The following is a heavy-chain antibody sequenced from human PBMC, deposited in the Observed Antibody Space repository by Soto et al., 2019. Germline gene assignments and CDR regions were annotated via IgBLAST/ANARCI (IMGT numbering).Heavy chain of an antibody. D-gene: IGHD4-17*01. CDR3: ARDYGDYSFFFDY. Sequence: PSETLSLICTVSGGSITTYQWSWIRQPPGKGLEWIGGYSGFTNYNPSLESRATISVDHSKNQFFLTLRSVTAADTAVYYCARDYGDYSFFFDYWGQGALVTVSS. J-gene: IGHJ4*02. CDR2: YSGFT. V-gene: IGHV4-59*01. CDR1: GGSITTYQ.